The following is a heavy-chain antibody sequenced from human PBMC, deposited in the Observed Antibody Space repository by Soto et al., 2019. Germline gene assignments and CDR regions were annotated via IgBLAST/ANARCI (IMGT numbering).Heavy chain of an antibody. D-gene: IGHD6-13*01. CDR2: IRTKPNSYAT. CDR3: LPGITGAGPDN. CDR1: GFTFSNSS. V-gene: IGHV3-73*01. J-gene: IGHJ4*02. Sequence: GGALRLSCAASGFTFSNSSMHWVRQASGKGLEWIGRIRTKPNSYATAYSATGRGSLTSARYNTETTANLQMNSPKTEDTAVYDCLPGITGAGPDNWGQGTLVTVSS.